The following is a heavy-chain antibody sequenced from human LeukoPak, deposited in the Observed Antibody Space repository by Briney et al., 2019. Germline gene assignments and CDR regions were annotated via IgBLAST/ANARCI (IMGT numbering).Heavy chain of an antibody. CDR1: GYTFTDYY. J-gene: IGHJ5*02. V-gene: IGHV1-2*02. CDR2: INPDNGGT. Sequence: ASVKVSCKASGYTFTDYYIHWVRQAPGQGLEWMGWINPDNGGTNYAQKFQGRVTMTRDTSIRTVYLDLSRLRSDDTAVFYCTREARVGNWFDPWGQGTQVTVSS. D-gene: IGHD2-2*01. CDR3: TREARVGNWFDP.